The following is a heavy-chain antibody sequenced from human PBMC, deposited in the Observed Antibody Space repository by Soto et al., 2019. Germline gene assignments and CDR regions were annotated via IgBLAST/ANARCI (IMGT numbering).Heavy chain of an antibody. CDR1: GGSISSGGYY. D-gene: IGHD3-3*02. Sequence: QVQLQESGPGLVKPSQTLSLTCTVSGGSISSGGYYWSWIRQLPGKGLEWIGYIYYSGSTYYNPSLKSRVTISVDTSKSQFSLKLSSVTAADTAVYYCARDVLAGGFDYWGQGTLVTVSS. J-gene: IGHJ4*02. CDR2: IYYSGST. V-gene: IGHV4-31*03. CDR3: ARDVLAGGFDY.